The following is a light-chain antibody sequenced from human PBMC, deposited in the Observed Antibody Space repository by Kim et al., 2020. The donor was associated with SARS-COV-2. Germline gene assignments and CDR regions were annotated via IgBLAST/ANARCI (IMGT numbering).Light chain of an antibody. CDR1: QSIGNY. V-gene: IGKV1-39*01. Sequence: GDSVTITCRESQSIGNYVNWYQQKPGSAPNLLIYSASTLQSGVSARFSGSGSGTDFTLTISSLLPEDFATYYCQQSYSPLITFGQGTRLEIK. J-gene: IGKJ5*01. CDR2: SAS. CDR3: QQSYSPLIT.